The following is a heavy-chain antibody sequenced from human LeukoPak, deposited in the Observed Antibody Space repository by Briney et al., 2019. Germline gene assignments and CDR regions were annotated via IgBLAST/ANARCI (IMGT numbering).Heavy chain of an antibody. D-gene: IGHD6-13*01. CDR1: GYTFTSNY. V-gene: IGHV1-46*01. J-gene: IGHJ5*02. Sequence: ASVKVSCKAFGYTFTSNYMHWVRQAPGQGPEWMGVISPSGGSTTYAQKFQGRVTLTRDMSTSTDYLELSSLRSEDTAVYYCASSWYVYGDPNWFDPWGQGTLVTVSS. CDR3: ASSWYVYGDPNWFDP. CDR2: ISPSGGST.